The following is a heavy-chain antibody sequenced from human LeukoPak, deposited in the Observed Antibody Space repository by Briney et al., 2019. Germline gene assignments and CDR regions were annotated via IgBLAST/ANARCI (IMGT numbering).Heavy chain of an antibody. Sequence: GGSLRLSCAASGFTFSDYYMSWIRQSPGKGLEWVSYISSSGSTIYYADSVKGRFTISRDNAKNSLYLQMNSLRAEDTAVYYCARSYYYGSGSYDYYYGMDVWGQGTTVTVSS. CDR1: GFTFSDYY. CDR3: ARSYYYGSGSYDYYYGMDV. V-gene: IGHV3-11*01. CDR2: ISSSGSTI. J-gene: IGHJ6*02. D-gene: IGHD3-10*01.